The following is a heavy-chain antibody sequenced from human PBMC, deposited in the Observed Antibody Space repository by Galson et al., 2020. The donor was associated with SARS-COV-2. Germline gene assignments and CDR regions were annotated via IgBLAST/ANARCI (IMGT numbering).Heavy chain of an antibody. Sequence: GGSLRLSCASSGFTFSNYAMCWVRQAPGKGLECVSLITDNGVDTYYPDSVKGRFTISRDNSKNTLFLQINSLTDEDTAVYFCAKEGGSGWATDYFQHWGQGTLVTVSS. V-gene: IGHV3-23*01. CDR1: GFTFSNYA. CDR3: AKEGGSGWATDYFQH. CDR2: ITDNGVDT. J-gene: IGHJ1*01. D-gene: IGHD6-19*01.